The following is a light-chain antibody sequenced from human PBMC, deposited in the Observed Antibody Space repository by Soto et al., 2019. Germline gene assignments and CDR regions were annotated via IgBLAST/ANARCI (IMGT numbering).Light chain of an antibody. J-gene: IGKJ2*01. Sequence: ENVLTQSPGTLSLSPGERATLSCRASQSIDSRHLAWYQQKHSQAPRLLIYSTFSRASGIPDRFSGSGSGTDFTLTVTRLEPEDFAVYYCQHYDVSPYTFGQGTNLEIK. CDR3: QHYDVSPYT. V-gene: IGKV3-20*01. CDR1: QSIDSRH. CDR2: STF.